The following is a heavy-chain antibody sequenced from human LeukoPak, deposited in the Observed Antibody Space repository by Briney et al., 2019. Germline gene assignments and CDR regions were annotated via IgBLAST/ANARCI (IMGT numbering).Heavy chain of an antibody. Sequence: GGSLRLSCAASGFTVSSNYMTWVRQAPGKGLEWVSVIYSGGSTYYADSVKGRFTISRDSSKNTLSLQMNSLRAEDTAVYYCARLTYYDFWSGYPSDYWGQGTLVTVSS. V-gene: IGHV3-53*01. CDR2: IYSGGST. J-gene: IGHJ4*02. CDR3: ARLTYYDFWSGYPSDY. D-gene: IGHD3-3*01. CDR1: GFTVSSNY.